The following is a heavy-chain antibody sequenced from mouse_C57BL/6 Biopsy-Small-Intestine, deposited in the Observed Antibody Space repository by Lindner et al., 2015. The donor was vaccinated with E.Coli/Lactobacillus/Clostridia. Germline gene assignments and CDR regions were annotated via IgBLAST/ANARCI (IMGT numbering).Heavy chain of an antibody. CDR3: VRLGYHGGY. J-gene: IGHJ2*01. Sequence: VQLQESGPVLVKPGASVMMSCKASGYTFTDYYMNWVKQSHGKSLEWIGDFNTNTGETSYNQKSKDKATLTVDKSSSTAYMELRGLTSEDSAVYYCVRLGYHGGYWGQGTTLTVSS. CDR2: FNTNTGET. CDR1: GYTFTDYY. D-gene: IGHD2-2*01. V-gene: IGHV1-26*01.